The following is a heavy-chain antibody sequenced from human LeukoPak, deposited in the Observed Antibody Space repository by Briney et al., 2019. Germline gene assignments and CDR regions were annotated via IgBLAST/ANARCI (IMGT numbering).Heavy chain of an antibody. Sequence: SETLSLTCTVSGGSISSYHWSWIRQPAGKGLEWIGRIYTSGSTNYNPSLKSRVTMSVDTSKNQFSLKLSSVTAADTAVYYCAGLAYYYGMDVWGQGTTVTVSS. J-gene: IGHJ6*02. CDR1: GGSISSYH. CDR3: AGLAYYYGMDV. CDR2: IYTSGST. V-gene: IGHV4-4*07.